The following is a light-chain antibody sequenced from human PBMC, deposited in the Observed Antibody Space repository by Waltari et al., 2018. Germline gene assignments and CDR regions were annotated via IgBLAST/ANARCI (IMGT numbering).Light chain of an antibody. CDR2: KAS. CDR1: QSISSW. J-gene: IGKJ5*01. Sequence: TCRASQSISSWLAWYQQKPGKAPNLLIYKASTLERGVPSRFSGSGSGTEFTLTISSLQPDDFATYYCQHYDNYPITFGQGTRLEIK. V-gene: IGKV1-5*03. CDR3: QHYDNYPIT.